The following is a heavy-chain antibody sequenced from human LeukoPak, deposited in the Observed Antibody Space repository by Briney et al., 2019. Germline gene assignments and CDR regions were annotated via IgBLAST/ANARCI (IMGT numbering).Heavy chain of an antibody. CDR1: GYSFTSYG. J-gene: IGHJ4*02. CDR3: ARVRDYGDYGARFDY. Sequence: ASVKVSCTASGYSFTSYGISWVRQAPGQGLEWMGWINAYNGNTNYAQKLQGRVTMTTDTSTSTAYMELRSLRSDDTAVYYCARVRDYGDYGARFDYWGQGTLVTVSS. CDR2: INAYNGNT. D-gene: IGHD4-17*01. V-gene: IGHV1-18*01.